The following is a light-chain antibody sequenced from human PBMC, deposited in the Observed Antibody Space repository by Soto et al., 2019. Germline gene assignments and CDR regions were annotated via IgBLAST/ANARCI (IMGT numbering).Light chain of an antibody. V-gene: IGKV4-1*01. J-gene: IGKJ1*01. CDR3: QQYLSAPWT. CDR1: QSILYSSNNNNY. CDR2: WAS. Sequence: DIVMTQSPDSLAVSLGERATINCESSQSILYSSNNNNYLALYQQKPGQPPKLLIYWASTRESGVPDRFSGSGSGTHFTLTISSLQAEDVAVYYCQQYLSAPWTFGQGTKVEIK.